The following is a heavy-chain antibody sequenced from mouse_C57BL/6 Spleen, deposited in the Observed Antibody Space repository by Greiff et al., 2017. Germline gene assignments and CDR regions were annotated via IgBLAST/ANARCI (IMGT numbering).Heavy chain of an antibody. Sequence: VQLQQSGAELVKPGASVKLSCKASGYTFTSYWMHWVKQRPGQGLEWIGMIHPNSGSTNYNEKFKSKATLTVDKSSSTAYMQLSSLTSEDSAVYYCAREDGYYDYIDYWGQGTTLTVSS. D-gene: IGHD2-3*01. CDR1: GYTFTSYW. CDR2: IHPNSGST. V-gene: IGHV1-64*01. J-gene: IGHJ2*01. CDR3: AREDGYYDYIDY.